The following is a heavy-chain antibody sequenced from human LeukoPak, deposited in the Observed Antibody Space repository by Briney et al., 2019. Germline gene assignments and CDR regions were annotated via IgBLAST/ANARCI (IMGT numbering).Heavy chain of an antibody. D-gene: IGHD3-16*01. CDR2: IHYSGST. CDR1: GDSIRSDY. CDR3: ARLGALHDAFDV. V-gene: IGHV4-59*12. Sequence: PSETLSLTCTVSGDSIRSDYWSWIRQPPGKGLEWIRNIHYSGSTKYNSSLKSRVTISVDTSNNQFSLRVTSLTAADTAVYYCARLGALHDAFDVWGQGTLVTVSS. J-gene: IGHJ3*01.